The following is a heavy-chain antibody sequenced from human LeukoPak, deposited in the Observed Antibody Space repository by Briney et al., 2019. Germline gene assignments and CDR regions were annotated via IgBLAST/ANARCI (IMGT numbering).Heavy chain of an antibody. V-gene: IGHV1-69*04. D-gene: IGHD3-16*01. CDR1: GGTFSSYA. CDR3: ARWGFRPRHENWYFDL. Sequence: ASVKVSCKASGGTFSSYAISWVRQAPGQGLEWMGRIIPILGIANYAQKFQGRVTITADKSTSTAYMELSSLRSEDTAVYYCARWGFRPRHENWYFDLWGRGTLVTVSS. J-gene: IGHJ2*01. CDR2: IIPILGIA.